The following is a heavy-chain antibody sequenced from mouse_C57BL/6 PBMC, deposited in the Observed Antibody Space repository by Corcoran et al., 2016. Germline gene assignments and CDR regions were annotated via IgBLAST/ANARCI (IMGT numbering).Heavy chain of an antibody. CDR2: IYPGSGST. V-gene: IGHV1-76*01. J-gene: IGHJ2*01. CDR3: SRSPGTRYYFDY. D-gene: IGHD1-1*02. Sequence: QVQLKQSGAELVRPGASVKLSCKASGYTFTDYYINWVKQRPGQGLEWIARIYPGSGSTYYNEKFKGKATLTVDKSSSTAYMLLSSLTSEDSAVDFWSRSPGTRYYFDYGGQGTTLTVSA. CDR1: GYTFTDYY.